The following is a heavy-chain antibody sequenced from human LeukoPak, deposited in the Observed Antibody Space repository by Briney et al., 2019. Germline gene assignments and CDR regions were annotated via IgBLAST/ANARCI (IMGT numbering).Heavy chain of an antibody. CDR3: ARVMYYYDSSGYTSRLDY. CDR1: GGSISSSNW. D-gene: IGHD3-22*01. J-gene: IGHJ4*02. Sequence: SETLSLTCAVSGGSISSSNWWSWVRQPPGKGLEWIGEIYHSGSTNYNPSLKSRVTISVDKSKNQFSLKLSSVTAADTAVYYCARVMYYYDSSGYTSRLDYWGQGTLVTVSS. V-gene: IGHV4-4*02. CDR2: IYHSGST.